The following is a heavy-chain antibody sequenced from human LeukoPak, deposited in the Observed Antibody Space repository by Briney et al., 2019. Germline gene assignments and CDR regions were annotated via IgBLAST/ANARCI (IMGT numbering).Heavy chain of an antibody. V-gene: IGHV4-59*02. CDR1: GDSVSSYY. J-gene: IGHJ4*02. CDR2: IYYTGST. D-gene: IGHD3-9*01. CDR3: ARVKEGYDI. Sequence: SETLSLTCTVSGDSVSSYYWSWIRQPPGKGLEWIGYIYYTGSTNYNPSLKSQVTISVDTSKNQFSLKLSSVTAADTAVYYCARVKEGYDIWGQGTLVTVSS.